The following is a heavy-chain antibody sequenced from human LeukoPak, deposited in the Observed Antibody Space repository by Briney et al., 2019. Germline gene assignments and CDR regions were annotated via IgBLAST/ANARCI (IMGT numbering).Heavy chain of an antibody. D-gene: IGHD4-17*01. CDR3: ARQGPYGDYSH. CDR1: GFTFSTSW. CDR2: INSDGSIT. Sequence: GGSLRLSCAASGFTFSTSWMHWVRQAPGKGLVWVSRINSDGSITTYAGSVKGRFTISRDNAKNSLFLQINSLRAEDTAVYYCARQGPYGDYSHWGQGTMVTVSS. J-gene: IGHJ4*02. V-gene: IGHV3-74*01.